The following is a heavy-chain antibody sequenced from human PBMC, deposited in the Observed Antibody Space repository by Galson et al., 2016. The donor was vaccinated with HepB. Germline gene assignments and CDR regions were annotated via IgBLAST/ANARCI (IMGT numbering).Heavy chain of an antibody. Sequence: SLRLSCAASGFTFSNSALSWVRQAPGKGLEWVSSISGSGDSTFYADSVKGRFTVSRDNSKNTLYLQMDSLRAEDTAVYYCAKDEPPAISWGQGTLVAVSS. CDR2: ISGSGDST. D-gene: IGHD3-9*01. CDR1: GFTFSNSA. V-gene: IGHV3-23*01. CDR3: AKDEPPAIS. J-gene: IGHJ4*02.